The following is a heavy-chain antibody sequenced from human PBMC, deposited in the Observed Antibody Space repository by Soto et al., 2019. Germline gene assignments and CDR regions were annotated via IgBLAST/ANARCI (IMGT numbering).Heavy chain of an antibody. CDR3: ARDLEFRDGNISHLDY. CDR1: GGTFRNHV. Sequence: VASVKVSCKASGGTFRNHVFNWVRQAPGQGLEWMGGIIPIIGTPNYAQKFQGRVTITADASTNTVYLDVSSPRSQDTAVYYCARDLEFRDGNISHLDYWGQGTLVTVSS. CDR2: IIPIIGTP. V-gene: IGHV1-69*13. J-gene: IGHJ4*02. D-gene: IGHD3-10*01.